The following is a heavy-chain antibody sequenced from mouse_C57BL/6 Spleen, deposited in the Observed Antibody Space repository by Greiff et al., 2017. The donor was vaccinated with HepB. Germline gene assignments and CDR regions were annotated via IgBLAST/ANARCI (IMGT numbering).Heavy chain of an antibody. V-gene: IGHV5-4*01. D-gene: IGHD1-1*01. CDR1: GFTFSSYA. CDR2: ISDGGSYT. J-gene: IGHJ3*01. CDR3: ARVGGGSSYWFAY. Sequence: EVQLVESGGGLVKPGGSLKLSCAASGFTFSSYAMSWVRQTPEKRLEWVATISDGGSYTYYPDNVKGRFTISRDNAKNNLYLQMSHLKSEDTAMYYCARVGGGSSYWFAYWGQGTLVTVSA.